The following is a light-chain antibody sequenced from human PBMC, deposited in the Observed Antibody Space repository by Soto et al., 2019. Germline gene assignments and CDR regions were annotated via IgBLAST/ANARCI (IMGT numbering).Light chain of an antibody. CDR2: AIS. CDR3: QQLNNYPLT. CDR1: QYISIY. Sequence: IQLTQSPSSLSASVGDRVTITCRASQYISIYFAWYQQKTGKAPKLLIHAISRLQSGVPSRFSGSGSGTDFTLAINSLQPEYFATYYCQQLNNYPLTFGGGTKVEIK. V-gene: IGKV1-9*01. J-gene: IGKJ4*02.